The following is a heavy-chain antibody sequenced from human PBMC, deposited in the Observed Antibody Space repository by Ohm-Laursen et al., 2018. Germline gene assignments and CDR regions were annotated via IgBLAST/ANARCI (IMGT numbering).Heavy chain of an antibody. Sequence: SDTLSLTCTVSGDSISGRYWSWIRQPPGRGLEWIAYIFHNGNAVYNPSLKNRVTISVDTSRNQFSLKLSSVTASDTAGYYCARQVPAATRGRFDNWGQGTLVTVSS. V-gene: IGHV4-59*07. CDR1: GDSISGRY. CDR3: ARQVPAATRGRFDN. D-gene: IGHD2-2*01. CDR2: IFHNGNA. J-gene: IGHJ5*02.